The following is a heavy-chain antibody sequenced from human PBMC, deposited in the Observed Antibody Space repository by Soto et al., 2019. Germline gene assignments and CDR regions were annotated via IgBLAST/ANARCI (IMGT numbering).Heavy chain of an antibody. V-gene: IGHV4-34*11. J-gene: IGHJ4*02. Sequence: PSETLSLTCDVSGHSISDYYWSWIRQSPGKGLEWLGYIYNRGRVNTNPSLQSRATISMDTSKNQLSLNLRSVTAADTAVYYCAREDSGAFFDFWGQGTLVTSPQ. D-gene: IGHD2-15*01. CDR1: GHSISDYY. CDR3: AREDSGAFFDF. CDR2: IYNRGRV.